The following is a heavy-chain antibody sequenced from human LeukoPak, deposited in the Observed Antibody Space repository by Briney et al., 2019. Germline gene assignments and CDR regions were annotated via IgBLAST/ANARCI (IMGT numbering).Heavy chain of an antibody. Sequence: AESLKISCKGSGYSFTSYWIGWVRQMPGKGLEWMGIIYPGDSDTRYSPSFQGQVTISADKSSSTAYLQWSSLKASDTATYYCARLATTYYFDYWGEGTLVTVSS. CDR3: ARLATTYYFDY. V-gene: IGHV5-51*01. D-gene: IGHD5-12*01. J-gene: IGHJ4*02. CDR1: GYSFTSYW. CDR2: IYPGDSDT.